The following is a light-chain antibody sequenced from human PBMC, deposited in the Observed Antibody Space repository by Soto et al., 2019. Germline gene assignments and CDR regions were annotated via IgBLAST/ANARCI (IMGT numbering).Light chain of an antibody. CDR3: QQYHNWPIT. J-gene: IGKJ5*01. CDR2: DAS. V-gene: IGKV3D-15*01. Sequence: DSPGTLSLSPGDRATLSCRASQSVSSYLAWYQQKPGQAPRLLIYDASNRATGIPARFSGSGSGTEFTLTISSLQSEDFAVYYCQQYHNWPITFGQGTRLDIK. CDR1: QSVSSY.